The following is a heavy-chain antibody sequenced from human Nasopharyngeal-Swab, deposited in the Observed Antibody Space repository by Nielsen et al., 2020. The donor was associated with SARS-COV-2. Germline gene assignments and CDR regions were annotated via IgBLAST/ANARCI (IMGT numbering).Heavy chain of an antibody. D-gene: IGHD3-3*01. V-gene: IGHV3-30*03. CDR1: GFNFSSHD. CDR3: ARGTIFGVVKRGPWDYYGMDV. Sequence: GESLKIFCAASGFNFSSHDIHWVRQAPGKGLAWVAVISYDGSNKDYADSVKGRFTISRDNSKNTLYLQTNSLRADDTAVYYCARGTIFGVVKRGPWDYYGMDVWGQGTTVTVSS. CDR2: ISYDGSNK. J-gene: IGHJ6*02.